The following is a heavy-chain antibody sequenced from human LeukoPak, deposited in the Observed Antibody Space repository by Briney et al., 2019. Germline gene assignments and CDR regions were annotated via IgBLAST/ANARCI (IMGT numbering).Heavy chain of an antibody. CDR3: EAEDGIRYFDRLSPDNWFDP. J-gene: IGHJ5*02. V-gene: IGHV3-21*01. D-gene: IGHD3-9*01. Sequence: GGSLRLSCAASGFTFSSYSMNWDRQAPGNGLDWVSSISSSSRYIYYAESVKGLFTISRDNAKNSLYLQMNSLRAEDTAVYFFEAEDGIRYFDRLSPDNWFDPWGQGTLVTVSS. CDR2: ISSSSRYI. CDR1: GFTFSSYS.